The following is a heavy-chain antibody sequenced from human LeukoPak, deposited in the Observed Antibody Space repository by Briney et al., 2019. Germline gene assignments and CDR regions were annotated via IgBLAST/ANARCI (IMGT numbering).Heavy chain of an antibody. Sequence: GGSLRLSCAASGFTFDDYAMHWVRQAPGKGLEWVSGISWNSGSIGYADSVKGRFTISRDNAKNSLYLQMNSLRAEDTAVYYCARDYCSGGSCQGDYWGQGTLVTVSS. CDR3: ARDYCSGGSCQGDY. CDR1: GFTFDDYA. D-gene: IGHD2-15*01. J-gene: IGHJ4*02. CDR2: ISWNSGSI. V-gene: IGHV3-9*01.